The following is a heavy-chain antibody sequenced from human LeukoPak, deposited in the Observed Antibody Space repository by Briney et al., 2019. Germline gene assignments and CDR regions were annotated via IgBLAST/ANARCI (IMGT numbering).Heavy chain of an antibody. CDR1: GGSIGSSSYY. J-gene: IGHJ5*02. V-gene: IGHV4-39*07. D-gene: IGHD6-13*01. CDR2: IYYSGST. Sequence: PSETLSLTCTVSGGSIGSSSYYWGRIRQPPGKGLEWIGSIYYSGSTYYNPSLKSRVTISVDTSKNQFSLKLSSVTAADTAVYYCALYSSSWYNWFDPWGQGTLVTVSS. CDR3: ALYSSSWYNWFDP.